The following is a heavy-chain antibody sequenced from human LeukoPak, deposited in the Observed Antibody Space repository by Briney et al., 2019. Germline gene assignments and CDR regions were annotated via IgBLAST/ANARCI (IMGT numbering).Heavy chain of an antibody. V-gene: IGHV3-30*03. D-gene: IGHD5-18*01. CDR1: GFTFSSYG. J-gene: IGHJ4*02. CDR3: APTPDTAMVNYDY. Sequence: PGRSLRLSCAASGFTFSSYGMHWVRQAPGKGLEWVAVISYDGSNKYYADSVKGRFTISRDNAKNSLYLQMNSLRAEDTALYYCAPTPDTAMVNYDYWGQGTLVTVSS. CDR2: ISYDGSNK.